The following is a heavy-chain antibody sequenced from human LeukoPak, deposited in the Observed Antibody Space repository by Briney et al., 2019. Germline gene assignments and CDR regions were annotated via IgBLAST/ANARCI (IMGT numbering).Heavy chain of an antibody. CDR1: GGSISNYY. CDR2: IYYTGST. D-gene: IGHD6-6*01. V-gene: IGHV4-59*01. Sequence: SETLSLTCTVSGGSISNYYWSWIRQPPGKGLEWIGYIYYTGSTNYNPSLKSRVTISVDTSKNQFSLKLSSVTAADTALYCCARGYSSSGWFDPWGQGTLVIVSS. J-gene: IGHJ5*02. CDR3: ARGYSSSGWFDP.